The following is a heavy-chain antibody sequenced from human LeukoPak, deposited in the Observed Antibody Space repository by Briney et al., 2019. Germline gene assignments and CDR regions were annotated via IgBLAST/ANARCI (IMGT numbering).Heavy chain of an antibody. CDR1: GGSFSGYY. D-gene: IGHD6-13*01. J-gene: IGHJ5*02. CDR3: ARFSLEDDPSSWYWGSNWFDP. Sequence: PSETLSLTCAVYGGSFSGYYWSWIRQPPGKGLEWIGEINHSGSTNYNPSLKSRVTISVDTSKNQFSLKLSSVTAADTAVYYCARFSLEDDPSSWYWGSNWFDPWGQGTLVTVSS. V-gene: IGHV4-34*01. CDR2: INHSGST.